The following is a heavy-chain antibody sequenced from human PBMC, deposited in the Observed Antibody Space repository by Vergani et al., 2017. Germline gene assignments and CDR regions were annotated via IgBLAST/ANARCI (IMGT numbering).Heavy chain of an antibody. CDR3: ARVERQSYNYYYMDV. Sequence: QVQLVQSGAEVKKPGASVKVSCKASGYTFTSYYMHWVRQAPGQGLEWMGIINPSGGSTSYAKKFQGRVTMTRDTSPSTVYMGLSSLRSEDTAVYYCARVERQSYNYYYMDVWGKGTTVTVSS. J-gene: IGHJ6*03. D-gene: IGHD2-2*02. CDR1: GYTFTSYY. V-gene: IGHV1-46*01. CDR2: INPSGGST.